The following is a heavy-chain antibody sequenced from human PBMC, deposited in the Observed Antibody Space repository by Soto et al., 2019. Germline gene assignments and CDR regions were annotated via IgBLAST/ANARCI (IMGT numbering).Heavy chain of an antibody. J-gene: IGHJ6*02. Sequence: EVQLVESGGGLVQPGGSLRLSCAASEFTFNNYWMHWVRQVPGKGLEWVSRINTDGSTTNYAESVMGQFTISRDNADNTVYLQMNSLTAEDTAVYYCARGIYLKYGLDVWGQGATVTVSS. V-gene: IGHV3-74*01. CDR2: INTDGSTT. CDR1: EFTFNNYW. CDR3: ARGIYLKYGLDV. D-gene: IGHD3-16*02.